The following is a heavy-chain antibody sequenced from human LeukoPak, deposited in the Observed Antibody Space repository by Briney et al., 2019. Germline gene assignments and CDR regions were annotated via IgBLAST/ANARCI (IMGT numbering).Heavy chain of an antibody. CDR3: AKDSCSSTSCYTFDY. J-gene: IGHJ4*02. CDR1: GFTFSSYW. D-gene: IGHD2-2*02. Sequence: PGGSLRLSCAASGFTFSSYWMSWVRQAPGKGLEWVAFIRYDGSNKYYADSVKGRFTISRDNSKNTLYLQMNSLRAEDTAVYYCAKDSCSSTSCYTFDYWGQGTLVTVSS. CDR2: IRYDGSNK. V-gene: IGHV3-30*02.